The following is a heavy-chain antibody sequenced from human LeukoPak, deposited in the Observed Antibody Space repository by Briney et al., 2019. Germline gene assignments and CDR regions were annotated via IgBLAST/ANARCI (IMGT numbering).Heavy chain of an antibody. CDR2: IYTSGST. Sequence: SETLSLTCTVSGGSISSYYWSWIRQPAGKGLEWIGRIYTSGSTNYNPSLKSRVTMSVDTSKNQFSLKLSSVTAADTAVYYCARDPVVRGVITDQYNWFVPWGQGTLDTVSS. D-gene: IGHD3-10*01. V-gene: IGHV4-4*07. CDR1: GGSISSYY. CDR3: ARDPVVRGVITDQYNWFVP. J-gene: IGHJ5*02.